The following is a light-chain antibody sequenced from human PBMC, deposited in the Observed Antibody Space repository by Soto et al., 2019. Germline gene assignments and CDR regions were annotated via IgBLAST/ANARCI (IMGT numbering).Light chain of an antibody. CDR1: QSISSW. V-gene: IGKV1-5*01. CDR2: DVS. J-gene: IGKJ1*01. Sequence: DIQMTQSPSTLSASVGDRVTITCRASQSISSWLAWYHQKPGKAPKLLIYDVSSLESGVPSRFSGSGSGTEFTLTISSLQPDDFTTYYCLQYNSYPWTFGQGTKVEIK. CDR3: LQYNSYPWT.